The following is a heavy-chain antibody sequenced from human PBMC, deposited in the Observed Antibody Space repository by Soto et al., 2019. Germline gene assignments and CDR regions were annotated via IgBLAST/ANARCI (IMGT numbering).Heavy chain of an antibody. CDR2: INSDGSTT. V-gene: IGHV3-74*01. CDR3: VRDDIVLGIDY. D-gene: IGHD2-8*02. J-gene: IGHJ4*02. Sequence: PGGSLRLSCAASGFTFSSYWMHWVRRAPGRGLVWVSHINSDGSTTSYADSVEGRFTISRDNAKNTLYLQMNSLRAEDTAVYYCVRDDIVLGIDYWGVGTLVTVSS. CDR1: GFTFSSYW.